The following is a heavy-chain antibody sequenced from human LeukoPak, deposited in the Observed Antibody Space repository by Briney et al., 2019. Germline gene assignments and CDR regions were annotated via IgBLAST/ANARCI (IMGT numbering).Heavy chain of an antibody. CDR1: GYTFTSYG. CDR2: IIPIFGTA. V-gene: IGHV1-69*05. Sequence: SVKVSCKASGYTFTSYGISWVRQAPGQGLEWMGGIIPIFGTANYAQKFQGRVTITTDESTSTAYMELSSLRSEDTAVYYCAREGSGYGSGSYYNDYYYYYMDVWGKGTTVTVSS. CDR3: AREGSGYGSGSYYNDYYYYYMDV. D-gene: IGHD3-10*01. J-gene: IGHJ6*03.